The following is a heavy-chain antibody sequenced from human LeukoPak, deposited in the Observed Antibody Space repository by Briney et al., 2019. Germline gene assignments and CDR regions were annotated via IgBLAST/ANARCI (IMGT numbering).Heavy chain of an antibody. D-gene: IGHD2-2*01. J-gene: IGHJ4*02. CDR1: GFTFSSYA. CDR3: AKANSSTSTPLFDY. CDR2: ISGSGGST. Sequence: PGGSLRLSCAASGFTFSSYAMSWVRQAPGKGLEWVSAISGSGGSTYYADSVKGRFTIPRDNSKNTLYLQMNSLRAEDTAVYYCAKANSSTSTPLFDYWGQGTLVTVSS. V-gene: IGHV3-23*01.